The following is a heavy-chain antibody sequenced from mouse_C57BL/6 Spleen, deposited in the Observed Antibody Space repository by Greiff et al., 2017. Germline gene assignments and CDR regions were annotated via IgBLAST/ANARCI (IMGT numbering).Heavy chain of an antibody. CDR2: ISSGSSTI. D-gene: IGHD4-1*01. CDR1: GFTFSDSG. V-gene: IGHV5-17*01. Sequence: EVKLMESGGGLVKPGGSLKLSCAASGFTFSDSGMHWVRQAPEKGLEWVAYISSGSSTIYYADTVKGRFTISRDNAKNTLFLQMTSLRSEDTAMYYCAPGFFAYWGQGTLVTFSA. CDR3: APGFFAY. J-gene: IGHJ3*01.